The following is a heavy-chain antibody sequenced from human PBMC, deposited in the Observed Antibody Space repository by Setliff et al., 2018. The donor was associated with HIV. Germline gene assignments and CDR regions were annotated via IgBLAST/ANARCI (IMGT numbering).Heavy chain of an antibody. CDR2: LHLSGDT. CDR3: NLYYYYYMDV. V-gene: IGHV4-61*02. J-gene: IGHJ6*03. CDR1: GDSINSGTYY. Sequence: ASETLSLTCTVSGDSINSGTYYWSWIRQPAGKGLEWIGRLHLSGDTKYNPSLKSRVTMKIDTSKNQCSLKLSSVTAADTAVYYCNLYYYYYMDVWGKGTTVTVS.